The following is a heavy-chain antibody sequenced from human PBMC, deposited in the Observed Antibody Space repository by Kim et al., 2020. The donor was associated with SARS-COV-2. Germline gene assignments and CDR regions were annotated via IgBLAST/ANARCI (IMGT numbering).Heavy chain of an antibody. CDR2: K. CDR3: ARELTVTTFNY. V-gene: IGHV3-33*01. Sequence: KYYGDSVKGRFTISRDNSKNTLYLQVNSVRAEDTAVYYCARELTVTTFNYWGQGTLGTVSS. D-gene: IGHD4-17*01. J-gene: IGHJ4*02.